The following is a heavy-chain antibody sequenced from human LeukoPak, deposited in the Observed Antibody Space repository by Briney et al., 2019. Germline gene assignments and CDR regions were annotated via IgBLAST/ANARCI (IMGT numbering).Heavy chain of an antibody. D-gene: IGHD2/OR15-2a*01. CDR3: ARDFYASGFYFWFDP. CDR1: GRSISRHY. Sequence: SDTQSLTCTVCGRSISRHYWSWIPHPARKGLEWIRRISPSGTTHYNPSLGSRVTMSVDTSKNYFSLRLSSVTAADTAVYYCARDFYASGFYFWFDPWGQGMLVTVSS. J-gene: IGHJ5*02. CDR2: ISPSGTT. V-gene: IGHV4-4*07.